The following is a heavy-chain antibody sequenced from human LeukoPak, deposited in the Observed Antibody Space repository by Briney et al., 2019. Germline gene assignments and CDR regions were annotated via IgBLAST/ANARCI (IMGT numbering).Heavy chain of an antibody. D-gene: IGHD3-22*01. CDR2: FDPEDGET. V-gene: IGHV1-24*01. Sequence: ASVKVSCKVSGYTLTELSMHWVRQAPGKGLEWMGGFDPEDGETIYAQKFQGRVTMTEDTSTDTAYMELSSLRSEDTAVYYCARGGLYYSDSSGPYKSVAFDIWGQGTMVTVSS. J-gene: IGHJ3*02. CDR3: ARGGLYYSDSSGPYKSVAFDI. CDR1: GYTLTELS.